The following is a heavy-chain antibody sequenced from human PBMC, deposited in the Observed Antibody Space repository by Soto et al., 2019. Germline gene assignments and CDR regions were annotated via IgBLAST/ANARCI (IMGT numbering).Heavy chain of an antibody. CDR2: IHSSGST. CDR3: ARDQGVAAAGITWFDP. Sequence: PSETLSLTCTVSGASMNSYHWSWIRQPAGKGLEWIGHIHSSGSTNYNPSLRSRVTMSVDTSKNQFSLRLMSLTAADTAVYYCARDQGVAAAGITWFDPWGQGSLLTVSS. J-gene: IGHJ5*02. CDR1: GASMNSYH. V-gene: IGHV4-4*07. D-gene: IGHD6-13*01.